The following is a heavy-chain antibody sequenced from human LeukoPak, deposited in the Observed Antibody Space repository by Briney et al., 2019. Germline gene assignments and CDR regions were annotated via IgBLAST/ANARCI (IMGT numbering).Heavy chain of an antibody. CDR1: GFTFSSYW. D-gene: IGHD3-10*01. V-gene: IGHV3-7*01. CDR2: IKQDGSEK. Sequence: PGGSLRLSCAASGFTFSSYWTSWARQAPGKGLEWVANIKQDGSEKYYVDSVKGRFTISRDNAKNSLYLQMNSLRAEDTAVYYCARDGSALAHFDYWGQGTLVTVSS. CDR3: ARDGSALAHFDY. J-gene: IGHJ4*02.